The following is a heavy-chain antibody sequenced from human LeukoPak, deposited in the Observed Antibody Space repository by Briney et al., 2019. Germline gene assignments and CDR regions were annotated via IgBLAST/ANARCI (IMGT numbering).Heavy chain of an antibody. J-gene: IGHJ4*02. V-gene: IGHV3-30*04. CDR1: GFTFSSYA. Sequence: GGSLRLSCAAPGFTFSSYAMHWGRQAPGKGLEWVAVISYDGSNKNYADSVKGRFTISRDNSKNTLYLQMNSLRAEDTAVYYCAREVYVGAGPDYWGQGTLVTVSS. CDR2: ISYDGSNK. D-gene: IGHD6-19*01. CDR3: AREVYVGAGPDY.